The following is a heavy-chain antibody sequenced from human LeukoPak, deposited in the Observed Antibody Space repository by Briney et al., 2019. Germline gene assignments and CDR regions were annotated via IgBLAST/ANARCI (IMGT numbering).Heavy chain of an antibody. CDR2: IIPIFGTA. D-gene: IGHD5-12*01. J-gene: IGHJ4*02. V-gene: IGHV1-69*13. Sequence: ASVKVSCKASGGTFSSYAISWVRQAPGQGLEWMGGIIPIFGTANYAQKFQGRVTITADESTSTAYMELSSLRSEDTAVYYCVSYSGYDFIVDYWGQGTLVTVSS. CDR1: GGTFSSYA. CDR3: VSYSGYDFIVDY.